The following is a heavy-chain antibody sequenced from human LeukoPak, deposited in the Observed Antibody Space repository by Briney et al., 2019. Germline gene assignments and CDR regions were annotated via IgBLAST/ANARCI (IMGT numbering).Heavy chain of an antibody. Sequence: ASVTVSCTASVYTFTIYGISWVGQAPGQGLEWMGWISAYNGNTHYAQKLQGRVTMTTDTSTSTAYMELRSLRSDDTAVYYCARGYYDSSVAGVDYWGQGTLVTVSS. D-gene: IGHD3-22*01. V-gene: IGHV1-18*01. CDR2: ISAYNGNT. CDR1: VYTFTIYG. CDR3: ARGYYDSSVAGVDY. J-gene: IGHJ4*02.